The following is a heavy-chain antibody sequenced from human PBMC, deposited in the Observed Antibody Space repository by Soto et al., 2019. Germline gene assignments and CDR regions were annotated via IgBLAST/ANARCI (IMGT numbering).Heavy chain of an antibody. Sequence: RGSLRLSCAASGFTFSSYWMHWERQGPGKGLVWVSRINSDGSSTRYADSVKGRFTISRDNAKNTLNLQMNSLRAEDTAVYHCARDTYYYDSSGYDPFDYWGQGTLVTVSS. J-gene: IGHJ4*02. CDR3: ARDTYYYDSSGYDPFDY. CDR2: INSDGSST. D-gene: IGHD3-22*01. V-gene: IGHV3-74*01. CDR1: GFTFSSYW.